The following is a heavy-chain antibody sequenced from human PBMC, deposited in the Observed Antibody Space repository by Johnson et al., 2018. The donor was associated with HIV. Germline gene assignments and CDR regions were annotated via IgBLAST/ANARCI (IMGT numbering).Heavy chain of an antibody. D-gene: IGHD6-6*01. CDR3: ARDQARRGDAFDI. V-gene: IGHV3-30*03. CDR2: ISYDGSNK. Sequence: QVLLVESGGGVVQPGRSLRLSCAASGFSFSSYDMHWVRQAPGKGLELVAVISYDGSNKYYADSVKGRFTISRDNSKNTLYLQMNSLRVEDTAVYYCARDQARRGDAFDIWGQGTMVTVSS. CDR1: GFSFSSYD. J-gene: IGHJ3*02.